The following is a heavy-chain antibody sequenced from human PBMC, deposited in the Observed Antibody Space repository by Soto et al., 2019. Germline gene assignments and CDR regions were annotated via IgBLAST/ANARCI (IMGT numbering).Heavy chain of an antibody. J-gene: IGHJ4*02. D-gene: IGHD5-18*01. CDR1: GFTFNSYG. CDR3: ARDVDTAMVTGDY. Sequence: PGGSLRLPCAASGFTFNSYGIHWVRQAPGKGLEWVSYISSSGSTIYYADSVKGRFTISRDNAKNSLYLQMNSLRAEDTAVYYCARDVDTAMVTGDYWGQGTLVTVSS. V-gene: IGHV3-48*04. CDR2: ISSSGSTI.